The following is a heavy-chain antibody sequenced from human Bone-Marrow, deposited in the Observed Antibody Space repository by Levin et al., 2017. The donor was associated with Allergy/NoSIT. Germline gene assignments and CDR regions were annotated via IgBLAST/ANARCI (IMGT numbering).Heavy chain of an antibody. V-gene: IGHV3-23*01. Sequence: PGGSLRLSCAASGFTFSSYAMSWVRQAPGKGLEWVSAISGSGGSTYYADSVKGRFTISRDNSKNTLYLQMNSLRAEDTAVYYCAKIVTVTTFPGSPGHWYFDLWGRGTLVTVSS. CDR3: AKIVTVTTFPGSPGHWYFDL. D-gene: IGHD4-17*01. J-gene: IGHJ2*01. CDR1: GFTFSSYA. CDR2: ISGSGGST.